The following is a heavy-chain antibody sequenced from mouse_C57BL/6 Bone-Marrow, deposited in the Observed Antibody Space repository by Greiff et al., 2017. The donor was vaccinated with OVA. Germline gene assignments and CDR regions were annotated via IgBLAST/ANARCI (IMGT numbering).Heavy chain of an antibody. CDR3: ARGDYGSSYGAWFAY. CDR2: INPGSGGT. J-gene: IGHJ3*01. V-gene: IGHV1-54*01. Sequence: QVQLQQSGAELVRPGTSVKVSCKASGYAFTNYLIEWVKQRPGQGLEWIGVINPGSGGTNYNEKFKGKATLTADKSSSTAYMQLSSLTSEDSAVYFCARGDYGSSYGAWFAYWGQGTLVTVSA. D-gene: IGHD1-1*01. CDR1: GYAFTNYL.